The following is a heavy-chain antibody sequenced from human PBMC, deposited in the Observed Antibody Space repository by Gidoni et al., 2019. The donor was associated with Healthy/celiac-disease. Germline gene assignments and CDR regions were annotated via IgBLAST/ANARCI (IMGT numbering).Heavy chain of an antibody. J-gene: IGHJ5*02. D-gene: IGHD3-22*01. CDR1: GGTFRSYA. V-gene: IGHV1-69*01. CDR2: ILPIFGTA. CDR3: ARTYYYDSSGYLGRFDP. Sequence: QVQLVQSGAEVKKPGSSVKVSCKASGGTFRSYAISGVRQAPGQGLEWMGGILPIFGTANYAQKFQGRVTMTADESTSTAYMELSSLRSEDTAVYYCARTYYYDSSGYLGRFDPWGQGTLVTVSS.